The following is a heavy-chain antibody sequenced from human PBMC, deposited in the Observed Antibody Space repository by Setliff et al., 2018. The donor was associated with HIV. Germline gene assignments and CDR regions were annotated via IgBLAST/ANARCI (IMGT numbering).Heavy chain of an antibody. J-gene: IGHJ4*02. CDR1: GGSISSYY. V-gene: IGHV4-4*08. CDR3: ARGLWGSGYSYGYFDY. D-gene: IGHD5-18*01. CDR2: IYTSGST. Sequence: SETLSLTCTVSGGSISSYYWSWIRQPPGKGLEWIGYIYTSGSTNYNPSLKSRVTISVDTSKNQFSLKLSSVTAADTAVYYCARGLWGSGYSYGYFDYWGQGTLVTVSS.